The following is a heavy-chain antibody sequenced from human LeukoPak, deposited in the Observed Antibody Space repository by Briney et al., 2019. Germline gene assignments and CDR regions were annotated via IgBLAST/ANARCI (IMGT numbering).Heavy chain of an antibody. CDR1: GYTFTSHD. CDR2: ISAYNGNA. Sequence: GASVKVSCKASGYTFTSHDINWVLQAPGQGLEWMGWISAYNGNANYAHNLQGRVTMTTDTSTSTAYMELRSLTSDDTAVYYCAREATSGVYFDYWGQGTLVTVSS. D-gene: IGHD2-8*02. CDR3: AREATSGVYFDY. J-gene: IGHJ4*02. V-gene: IGHV1-18*01.